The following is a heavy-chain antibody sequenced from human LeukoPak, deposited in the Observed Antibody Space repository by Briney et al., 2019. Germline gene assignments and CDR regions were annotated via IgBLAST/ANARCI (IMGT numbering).Heavy chain of an antibody. J-gene: IGHJ4*02. V-gene: IGHV3-21*01. CDR2: ITSSSSYI. CDR1: GFTFSSYA. CDR3: ARAPAPMGSDY. Sequence: GGSLRLSCAASGFTFSSYAMSWVRQAPGKGLEWVASITSSSSYISYADSVKGRFTISRDNAKNSLYLQMNSLRAEDTALYYCARAPAPMGSDYWGQGTLVTVSS. D-gene: IGHD1-26*01.